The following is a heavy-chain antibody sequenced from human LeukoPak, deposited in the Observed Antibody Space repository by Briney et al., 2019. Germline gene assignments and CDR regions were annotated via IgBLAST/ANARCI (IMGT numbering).Heavy chain of an antibody. J-gene: IGHJ4*02. Sequence: GGSLRLSCAASGFTFSNYAMSWVRQAPGKGLEWVSAISGSGGSTYYADSVKGRFTISRDNSKNTLYLQMNSLRAEDTAVYYCAKDPGRIAAAGSDYWGQGTLVTVSS. CDR1: GFTFSNYA. D-gene: IGHD6-13*01. CDR2: ISGSGGST. CDR3: AKDPGRIAAAGSDY. V-gene: IGHV3-23*01.